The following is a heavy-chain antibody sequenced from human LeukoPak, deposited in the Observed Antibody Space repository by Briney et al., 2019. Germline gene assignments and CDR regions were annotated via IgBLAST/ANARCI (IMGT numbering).Heavy chain of an antibody. V-gene: IGHV4-39*07. CDR3: ARVVRGLWYYYYYMDV. CDR1: GGSISSSSYY. D-gene: IGHD3-10*01. Sequence: SETLSLTCTVSGGSISSSSYYWGWIRQPPGKGLEWIGSIYYSGSTYYNPSLKSRVTISVDTSKNQFSLKLSSVTAAATAVYYCARVVRGLWYYYYYMDVWGKGTTVTVSS. CDR2: IYYSGST. J-gene: IGHJ6*03.